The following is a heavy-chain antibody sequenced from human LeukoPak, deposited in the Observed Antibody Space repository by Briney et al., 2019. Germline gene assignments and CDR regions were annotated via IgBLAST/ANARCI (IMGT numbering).Heavy chain of an antibody. CDR1: GGSISSYY. J-gene: IGHJ5*02. Sequence: PSETLSLTCTVSGGSISSYYWSWIRQPPGKGLEWIGYIYYSGSTNYNPSLKSRVTISVDTSKNQFSLKLRSVTAADTAVYYCANGGYCSSTSCYPNWSDPWGQGTLVTVSS. D-gene: IGHD2-2*01. CDR3: ANGGYCSSTSCYPNWSDP. CDR2: IYYSGST. V-gene: IGHV4-59*01.